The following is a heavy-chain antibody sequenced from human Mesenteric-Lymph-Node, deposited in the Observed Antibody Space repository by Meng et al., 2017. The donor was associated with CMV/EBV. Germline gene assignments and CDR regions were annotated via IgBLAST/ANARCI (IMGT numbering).Heavy chain of an antibody. CDR3: ARVWSALSMDV. V-gene: IGHV3-48*03. J-gene: IGHJ6*02. Sequence: GGSLRLSCAASGFTFSSYEMNWVRQAPGKGLEWVSYISSSGSTIYYADSVKGRFTISRDNAKNSLYLQMNSLRAEDTAVYYCARVWSALSMDVWGQGTTVTVSS. CDR2: ISSSGSTI. D-gene: IGHD3-16*01. CDR1: GFTFSSYE.